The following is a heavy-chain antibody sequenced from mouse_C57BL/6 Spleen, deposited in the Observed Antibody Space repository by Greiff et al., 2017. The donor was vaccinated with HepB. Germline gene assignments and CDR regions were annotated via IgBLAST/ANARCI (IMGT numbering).Heavy chain of an antibody. Sequence: EVMLVESGGDLVKPGGSLKLSCAASGFTFSSYGMSWVRQTPDKRLEWVATISSGGSYTYYPDSVKGRFTISRDNAKNTLYLQMSSLKSEDTAMYYWARQGFPGYYFDYWGQGTTLTVSS. V-gene: IGHV5-6*01. CDR3: ARQGFPGYYFDY. CDR1: GFTFSSYG. CDR2: ISSGGSYT. J-gene: IGHJ2*01.